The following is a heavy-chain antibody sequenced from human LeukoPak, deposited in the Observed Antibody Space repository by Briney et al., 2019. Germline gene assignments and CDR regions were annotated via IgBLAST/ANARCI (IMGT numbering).Heavy chain of an antibody. V-gene: IGHV3-23*01. CDR2: ISGSGGST. Sequence: GGSLRLSCAASGFTFSSYAMSWVRQAPGKGLEWVSAISGSGGSTYYADSVKGRFTISRDNSKNTLYLQMNSLRAEDTAVYYCAKDRAVVLWFGYAFDIWGQGTMVTVSS. J-gene: IGHJ3*02. D-gene: IGHD3-10*01. CDR1: GFTFSSYA. CDR3: AKDRAVVLWFGYAFDI.